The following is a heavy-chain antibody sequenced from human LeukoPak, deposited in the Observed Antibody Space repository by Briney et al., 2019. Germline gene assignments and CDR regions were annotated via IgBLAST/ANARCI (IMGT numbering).Heavy chain of an antibody. CDR1: GGSISSYC. CDR2: IYYSGST. CDR3: ARATTGTYNWFDP. V-gene: IGHV4-59*01. J-gene: IGHJ5*02. Sequence: SETLSLTCIVSGGSISSYCWSWIRQPPGKGLEWIGYIYYSGSTNYNPSLMSRVTISVDTSKNQFSLRLSSVTAADTAVYYCARATTGTYNWFDPWGQGTLVTVSS. D-gene: IGHD1-1*01.